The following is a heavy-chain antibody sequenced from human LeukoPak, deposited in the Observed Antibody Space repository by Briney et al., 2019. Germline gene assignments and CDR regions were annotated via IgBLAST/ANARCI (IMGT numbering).Heavy chain of an antibody. Sequence: PGGSLRLSCAPSGFIFSSYWMNWVRQAPGKGLEWVANIKQDGSERYYVDSVKGRFTISRDNAKNSLYLQMNSLRAEDTAVYYCARKAYALDVWGKGATVTVSS. D-gene: IGHD2-8*01. CDR2: IKQDGSER. J-gene: IGHJ6*04. CDR3: ARKAYALDV. V-gene: IGHV3-7*01. CDR1: GFIFSSYW.